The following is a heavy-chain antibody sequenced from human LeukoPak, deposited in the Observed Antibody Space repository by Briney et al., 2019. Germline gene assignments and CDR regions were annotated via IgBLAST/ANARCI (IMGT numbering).Heavy chain of an antibody. CDR3: ARGRPGSSYIY. Sequence: SETLSLTCAVYGRSFSGYYWSWIRQPPGKGLEWIGEINHSGSTNYNPSLKSRVTISVDTSKNLFSLKLSSVTAADTAVYYCARGRPGSSYIYWGQGTLVTVSS. J-gene: IGHJ4*02. D-gene: IGHD3-10*01. CDR1: GRSFSGYY. V-gene: IGHV4-34*01. CDR2: INHSGST.